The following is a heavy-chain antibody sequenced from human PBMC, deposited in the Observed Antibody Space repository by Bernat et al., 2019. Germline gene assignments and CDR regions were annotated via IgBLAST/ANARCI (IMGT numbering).Heavy chain of an antibody. CDR2: ISSSSTYT. J-gene: IGHJ4*02. CDR1: GFPFSDYY. Sequence: QVQLVESGGGWVKPGGSLRLSCAASGFPFSDYYMSWIRQAPGKGLEWVSYISSSSTYTNYAYSVKGRFTISRDNAKNSLYLQMNSLRAEDTAVYYCVRVGGPGSYNFDYWGQGTLVTVSS. D-gene: IGHD3-10*01. V-gene: IGHV3-11*05. CDR3: VRVGGPGSYNFDY.